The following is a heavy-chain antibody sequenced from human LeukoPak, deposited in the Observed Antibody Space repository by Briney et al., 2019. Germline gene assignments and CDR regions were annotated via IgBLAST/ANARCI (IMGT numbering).Heavy chain of an antibody. CDR3: ARAPSNAHFDY. CDR2: ISSSSSYI. V-gene: IGHV3-21*01. Sequence: GGSLRLSCAASGFTFSSYSMNWVRQAPGKGLEWVSSISSSSSYIYYADSVKGRFTISRDNSSNTVYLQMNSLRAEDTAVYYCARAPSNAHFDYWGQGTLVTVSS. J-gene: IGHJ4*02. D-gene: IGHD3-3*02. CDR1: GFTFSSYS.